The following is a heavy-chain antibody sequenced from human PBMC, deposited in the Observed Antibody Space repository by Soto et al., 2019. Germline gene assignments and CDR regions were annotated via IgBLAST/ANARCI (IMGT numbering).Heavy chain of an antibody. D-gene: IGHD3-10*01. Sequence: LRLSCISSGFTFRAYTMNWVRQAPGKGLEWVSGIRGFSPYTFYAESVKGRFTISRDNAKNSLYLQMNSLRAEDTAVYYCARDRGYDAHDYYYNAMDVWGQGTTVTVSS. CDR2: IRGFSPYT. CDR3: ARDRGYDAHDYYYNAMDV. CDR1: GFTFRAYT. J-gene: IGHJ6*02. V-gene: IGHV3-21*01.